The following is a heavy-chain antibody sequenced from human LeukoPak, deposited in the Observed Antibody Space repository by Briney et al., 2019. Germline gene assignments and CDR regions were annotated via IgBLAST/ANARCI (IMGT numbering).Heavy chain of an antibody. CDR2: IIPIFGTA. D-gene: IGHD3-9*01. CDR1: GGTFSSYA. CDR3: ARDHVGRITIWNFDP. J-gene: IGHJ5*02. V-gene: IGHV1-69*05. Sequence: SVKVSCKASGGTFSSYAISWVRQAPGQGLEWMGRIIPIFGTANYAQKFQGRVTITTDKSTSTAHMELSSLRSEDTAVYYCARDHVGRITIWNFDPWGQGTLVTVSS.